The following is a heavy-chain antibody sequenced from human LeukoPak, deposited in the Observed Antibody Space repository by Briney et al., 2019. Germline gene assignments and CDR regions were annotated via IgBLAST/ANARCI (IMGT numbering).Heavy chain of an antibody. Sequence: PGRSLRLSCAASGFTFSTYWMSWVRQAPGEGLGWVGNIKEDGSERYYVDSGKGRFTISRDNARNSLYLQMNSRRAEDTGVYYCARDYWASDYWGQGTLVTVSS. CDR1: GFTFSTYW. D-gene: IGHD2-8*02. J-gene: IGHJ4*02. CDR3: ARDYWASDY. CDR2: IKEDGSER. V-gene: IGHV3-7*01.